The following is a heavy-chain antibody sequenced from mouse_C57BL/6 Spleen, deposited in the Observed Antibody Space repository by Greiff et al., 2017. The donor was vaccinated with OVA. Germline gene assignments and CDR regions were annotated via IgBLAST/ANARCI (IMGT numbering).Heavy chain of an antibody. CDR1: GYSITSGYY. V-gene: IGHV3-6*01. CDR2: ISYDGSN. CDR3: ARPDGYYSTWFAY. D-gene: IGHD2-3*01. Sequence: EVQLVESGPGLVKPSQSLSLTCSVTGYSITSGYYWNWIRQFPGNQLEWMGYISYDGSNNYNPSLKNRISITRDTSKNQFFLKLNSVTTEDTATYYCARPDGYYSTWFAYWGQGTLVTVSA. J-gene: IGHJ3*01.